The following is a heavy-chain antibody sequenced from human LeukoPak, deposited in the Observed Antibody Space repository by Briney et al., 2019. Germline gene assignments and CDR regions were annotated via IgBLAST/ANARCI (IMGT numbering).Heavy chain of an antibody. D-gene: IGHD6-13*01. V-gene: IGHV1-3*01. Sequence: ASVKVSCKTSGYTFTNYGMHWVRQAPGQRLGWMGWINGGNGNAKYSQNFQGRVTIIRDTSASTAYMELSSLRSEDTAVYYCATSRHSSSWNPDYWGQGTLVTVSS. CDR2: INGGNGNA. J-gene: IGHJ4*02. CDR1: GYTFTNYG. CDR3: ATSRHSSSWNPDY.